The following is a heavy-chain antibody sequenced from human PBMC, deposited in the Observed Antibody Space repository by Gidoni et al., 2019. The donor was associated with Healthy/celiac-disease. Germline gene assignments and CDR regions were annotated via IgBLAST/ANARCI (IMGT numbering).Heavy chain of an antibody. CDR3: AKRPLLDPPFFDY. CDR2: ISGSCGST. Sequence: EVQLLESGGGLVQPGGSLRLSCAASGFTFSSYAMSWVRLAPGKGLEWVSAISGSCGSTYYADSVKGRFTISRDNSKNTLYLQMNSLRAEDTAVYYCAKRPLLDPPFFDYWGQGTLVTVSS. CDR1: GFTFSSYA. V-gene: IGHV3-23*01. J-gene: IGHJ4*02.